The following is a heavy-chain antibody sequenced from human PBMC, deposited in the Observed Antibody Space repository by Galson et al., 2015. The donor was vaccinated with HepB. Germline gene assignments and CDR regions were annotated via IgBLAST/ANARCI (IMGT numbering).Heavy chain of an antibody. CDR1: GFTFSSYG. CDR3: ARGRRYSGYGGGDGTFDY. Sequence: SLRLSCAASGFTFSSYGMHWVRQAPGKGLEWVAFIRYDGSNKYYADSVKGRFTISRDNSKNTLYLQMNSLRAEDTAVYYCARGRRYSGYGGGDGTFDYWGQGTLVTVSS. CDR2: IRYDGSNK. V-gene: IGHV3-30*02. J-gene: IGHJ4*02. D-gene: IGHD5-12*01.